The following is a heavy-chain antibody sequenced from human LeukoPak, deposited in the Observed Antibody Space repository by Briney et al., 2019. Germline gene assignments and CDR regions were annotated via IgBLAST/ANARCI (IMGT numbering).Heavy chain of an antibody. CDR1: GFTFSNYW. CDR2: IKEDGTER. D-gene: IGHD3-10*01. V-gene: IGHV3-7*01. CDR3: ARRPFGADY. J-gene: IGHJ4*02. Sequence: GGSLRLSCAASGFTFSNYWMGWVRQPPGKGLQWVANIKEDGTERYYVDSVKGRFTISRDNAKNSVYLQMNSLRVEDTAVYYCARRPFGADYWGQGTLVTVSS.